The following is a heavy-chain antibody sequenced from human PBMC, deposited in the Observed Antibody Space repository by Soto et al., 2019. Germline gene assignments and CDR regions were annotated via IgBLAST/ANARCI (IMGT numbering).Heavy chain of an antibody. CDR3: ARVGFCSKTTCQSGDDLDS. V-gene: IGHV1-69*13. CDR1: GDTLSNSP. Sequence: SSVKVSCKASGDTLSNSPITWVRQAPGQGLEWMGGIIPMFYTATYAQKFQGRVTITADDSTNTGYMELRSLTSEDTAVYFCARVGFCSKTTCQSGDDLDSWG. J-gene: IGHJ5*01. CDR2: IIPMFYTA. D-gene: IGHD2-2*01.